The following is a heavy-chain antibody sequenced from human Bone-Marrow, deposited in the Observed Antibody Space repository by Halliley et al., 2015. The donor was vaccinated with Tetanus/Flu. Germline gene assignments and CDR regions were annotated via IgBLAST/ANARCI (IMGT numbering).Heavy chain of an antibody. V-gene: IGHV3-30*18. D-gene: IGHD6-25*01. CDR2: IIFDGSKY. CDR3: AKARGYISWPLDF. J-gene: IGHJ4*02. CDR1: GFTYKNYA. Sequence: SLRLSCVASGFTYKNYAMHWVRQAPGKGLEWVAAIIFDGSKYFYADSVKGRFTISRDNSKQTLYLQMKTLRPDDTAVYYCAKARGYISWPLDFWGQGTLISVSS.